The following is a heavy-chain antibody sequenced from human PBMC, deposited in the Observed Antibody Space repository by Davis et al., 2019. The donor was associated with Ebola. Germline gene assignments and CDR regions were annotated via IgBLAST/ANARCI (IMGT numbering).Heavy chain of an antibody. CDR2: ISAYNGNT. Sequence: AASVKVSCKASGYTFISYGIGWVRQAPGQGLEWMGWISAYNGNTNYAQKLQGRVTMTTDTSTSTAYMELRSLRSDDTAVYYCARDFRIAARPVPGYWGQGTLVTVSS. CDR3: ARDFRIAARPVPGY. CDR1: GYTFISYG. J-gene: IGHJ4*02. D-gene: IGHD6-6*01. V-gene: IGHV1-18*01.